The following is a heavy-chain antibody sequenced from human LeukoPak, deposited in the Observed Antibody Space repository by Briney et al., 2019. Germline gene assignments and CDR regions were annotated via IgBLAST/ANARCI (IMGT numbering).Heavy chain of an antibody. D-gene: IGHD2-2*01. CDR1: GGSISSSSYY. V-gene: IGHV4-39*01. CDR3: ARGPIVPGSRYFDY. J-gene: IGHJ4*02. Sequence: SETLSLTCTVSGGSISSSSYYWGWIRQPPGKGLEWIGSIYYSGSTYYNPSLKSRVTISVDTSKNQFSLKLSSVTAADTAVYYCARGPIVPGSRYFDYWGQGTLVTVSS. CDR2: IYYSGST.